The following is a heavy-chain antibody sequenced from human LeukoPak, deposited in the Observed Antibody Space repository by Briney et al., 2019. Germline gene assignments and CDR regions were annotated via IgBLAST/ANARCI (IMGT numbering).Heavy chain of an antibody. CDR3: AREVVVAASKETAQYYYYYGMDV. Sequence: ASVKVSCKASGYTFTSYAMNWVRQAPGQGLEWMGWISAYNGNTNYAQKLQGRVTMTTDTSTSTAYMELRSLRSDDTAVYYCAREVVVAASKETAQYYYYYGMDVWGQGTTVTVSS. V-gene: IGHV1-18*01. D-gene: IGHD2-15*01. CDR1: GYTFTSYA. J-gene: IGHJ6*02. CDR2: ISAYNGNT.